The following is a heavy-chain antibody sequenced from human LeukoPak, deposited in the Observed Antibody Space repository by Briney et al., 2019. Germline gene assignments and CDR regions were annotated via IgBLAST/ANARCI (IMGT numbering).Heavy chain of an antibody. V-gene: IGHV3-21*01. J-gene: IGHJ4*02. CDR1: GFTFSSYS. D-gene: IGHD2-2*03. CDR2: ISSSSSYI. Sequence: PGGSLRLSCAASGFTFSSYSMNWVRQAPGKGLEWVSSISSSSSYIYYADSVKGRFTISRDNAKNSLYLQMNSLRAEDTAVYYCARVSGYCGSTSCYLDYWGQGTLVTVSS. CDR3: ARVSGYCGSTSCYLDY.